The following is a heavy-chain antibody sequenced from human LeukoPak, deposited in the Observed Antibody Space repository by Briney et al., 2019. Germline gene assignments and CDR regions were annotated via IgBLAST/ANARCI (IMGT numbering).Heavy chain of an antibody. Sequence: GGSLRLSCAASGFSFSSYAMSWVRQAPGKGLEWVSAISGSGGSTYSADSVKGRFTISGDNSKNTLYLQMNSLRAEDTAVYYCTRQPNWGSMVEEGENYYYYYMDVWGTGTTVTISS. D-gene: IGHD3-10*01. J-gene: IGHJ6*03. CDR1: GFSFSSYA. V-gene: IGHV3-23*01. CDR3: TRQPNWGSMVEEGENYYYYYMDV. CDR2: ISGSGGST.